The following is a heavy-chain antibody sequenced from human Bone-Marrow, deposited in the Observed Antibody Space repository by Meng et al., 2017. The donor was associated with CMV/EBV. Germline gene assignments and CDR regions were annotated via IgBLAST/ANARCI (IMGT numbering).Heavy chain of an antibody. J-gene: IGHJ4*02. Sequence: GESLKISCAASGFTFSNYGMHWVRQAPGKGLEWVAFIRYDGSNKYYADSVKGRFTISRDNSKTTLYLQMNSLRAEDTAVYYCAKEIGTIVGAYFDYWGQGTLVTVSS. CDR3: AKEIGTIVGAYFDY. V-gene: IGHV3-30*02. D-gene: IGHD1-26*01. CDR2: IRYDGSNK. CDR1: GFTFSNYG.